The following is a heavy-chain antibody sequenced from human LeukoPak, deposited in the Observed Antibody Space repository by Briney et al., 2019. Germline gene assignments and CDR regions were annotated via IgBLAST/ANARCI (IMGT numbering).Heavy chain of an antibody. CDR3: ARLSHNSGGWRRFDP. CDR1: GYTFTSYG. V-gene: IGHV1-18*01. CDR2: ISSYNGNT. Sequence: ASVKVSCKASGYTFTSYGISRVRQAPGQGLEWMGWISSYNGNTNYAQKLQGRVTMTTDTSTNTAYMELRSLRSDDTAVYYCARLSHNSGGWRRFDPWGQGTLVTVSS. J-gene: IGHJ5*02. D-gene: IGHD6-19*01.